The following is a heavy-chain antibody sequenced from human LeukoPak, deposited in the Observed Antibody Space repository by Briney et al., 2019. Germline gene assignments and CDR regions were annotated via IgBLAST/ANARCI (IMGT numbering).Heavy chain of an antibody. Sequence: SETLSLTCTVSRGSISSGDYYWSWIRQPPGKGLEWIGYIYYSGSTNYNPSLKSRVTISVDTSKNQFSLKLSSVTAADTAVYYCARTSVVVIARKGAFDIWGQGTMVTVSS. J-gene: IGHJ3*02. CDR2: IYYSGST. V-gene: IGHV4-61*08. CDR3: ARTSVVVIARKGAFDI. D-gene: IGHD2-21*01. CDR1: RGSISSGDYY.